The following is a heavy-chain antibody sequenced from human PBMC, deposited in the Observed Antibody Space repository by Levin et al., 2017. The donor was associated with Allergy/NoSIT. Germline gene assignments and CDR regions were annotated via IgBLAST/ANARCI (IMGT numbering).Heavy chain of an antibody. Sequence: LSQTLSLTCAVSGGSISSGGYSWNWIRQPPGKGLEWIGYIYHSGSTYYNPSLKSRVTMSVDRSKNQFSLKLSSVTAADTAVYYCARVDTAMVTFDYWGQGTLVTVSS. J-gene: IGHJ4*02. CDR1: GGSISSGGYS. D-gene: IGHD5-18*01. CDR3: ARVDTAMVTFDY. V-gene: IGHV4-30-2*01. CDR2: IYHSGST.